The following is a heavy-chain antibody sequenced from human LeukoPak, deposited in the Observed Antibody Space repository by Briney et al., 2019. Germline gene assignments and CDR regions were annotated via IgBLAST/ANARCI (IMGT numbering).Heavy chain of an antibody. J-gene: IGHJ3*02. D-gene: IGHD3-10*01. CDR3: ARDIGFRNAFNI. V-gene: IGHV1-2*06. Sequence: ASLKVSCKASGYTFTSYYMHWVRRAPGQGLEWMGRINPNSGDTKFAQKFQGRVTLTRDTSISTAYMEPTSLTSADTAVYYCARDIGFRNAFNIWGQGTLVTVSP. CDR2: INPNSGDT. CDR1: GYTFTSYY.